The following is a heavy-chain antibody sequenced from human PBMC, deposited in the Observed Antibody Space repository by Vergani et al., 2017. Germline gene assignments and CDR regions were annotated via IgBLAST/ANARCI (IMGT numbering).Heavy chain of an antibody. CDR2: IVVGSGNT. D-gene: IGHD2-21*01. Sequence: QMQLVQSGPEVKKPGTSVKVSCKASGFTFTSSAVQWVRQARGQRLEWIGWIVVGSGNTNYAQKFQERVTITRDMSTSTAYMELSSLRSEDTAVYYCARSVMGYCGGDCYFSGWFDPWGQGTLVTVSS. CDR1: GFTFTSSA. CDR3: ARSVMGYCGGDCYFSGWFDP. V-gene: IGHV1-58*01. J-gene: IGHJ5*02.